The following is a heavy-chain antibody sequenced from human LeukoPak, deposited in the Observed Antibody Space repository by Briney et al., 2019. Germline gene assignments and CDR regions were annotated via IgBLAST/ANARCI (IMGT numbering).Heavy chain of an antibody. CDR1: GFTFSSYW. J-gene: IGHJ3*01. Sequence: PGGSLRLSCAASGFTFSSYWMHWVRQAPGKGLVWVSRINSDGSSTSYADSVKSRFTISRDNAKNTLYLQMNSLRAEDTAVYYCASLSHYYDSSGYYPPWGQGTMVTVSS. CDR3: ASLSHYYDSSGYYPP. CDR2: INSDGSST. D-gene: IGHD3-22*01. V-gene: IGHV3-74*01.